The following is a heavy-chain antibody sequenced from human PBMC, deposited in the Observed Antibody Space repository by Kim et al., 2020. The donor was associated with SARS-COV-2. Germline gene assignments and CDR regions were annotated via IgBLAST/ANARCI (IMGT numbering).Heavy chain of an antibody. Sequence: GGSLRLSCAASGFTFSSYGMHWVRQAPGKGLEWVAVIWYDGRNKYYADSVKGRFTISRDNSKNTLYLQMNSLRAEDTAVYYCAREVVATIAYFDYWGQGTLVTVSS. J-gene: IGHJ4*02. CDR2: IWYDGRNK. CDR1: GFTFSSYG. CDR3: AREVVATIAYFDY. D-gene: IGHD5-12*01. V-gene: IGHV3-33*01.